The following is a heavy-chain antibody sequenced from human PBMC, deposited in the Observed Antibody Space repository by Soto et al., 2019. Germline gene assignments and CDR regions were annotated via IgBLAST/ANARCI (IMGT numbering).Heavy chain of an antibody. CDR2: IIPIFGTA. CDR3: AREPRDIGVVPAANWFDP. D-gene: IGHD2-2*01. J-gene: IGHJ5*02. Sequence: ASVKVSCKASGGTFSSYAISWVRQAPGQGLEWMGGIIPIFGTANYAQKFQGRVTITADESTSTAYMELSSLRSEDTAVYYCAREPRDIGVVPAANWFDPWGQGTLVTVSS. V-gene: IGHV1-69*13. CDR1: GGTFSSYA.